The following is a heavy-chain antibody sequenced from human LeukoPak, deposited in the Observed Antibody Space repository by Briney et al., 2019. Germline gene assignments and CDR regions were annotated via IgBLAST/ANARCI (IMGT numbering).Heavy chain of an antibody. CDR1: GFTFSSYG. CDR3: ARDKSGHSENYHDY. J-gene: IGHJ4*02. V-gene: IGHV3-30*02. Sequence: GGSLRLSCAASGFTFSSYGMHWVRQAPGKGLEWVAFIRYDGSNKYYADSVKGRFTISRDNSKNTLYLQMNSLRAEDTALYYCARDKSGHSENYHDYWGQGTLVTVSS. CDR2: IRYDGSNK. D-gene: IGHD1-26*01.